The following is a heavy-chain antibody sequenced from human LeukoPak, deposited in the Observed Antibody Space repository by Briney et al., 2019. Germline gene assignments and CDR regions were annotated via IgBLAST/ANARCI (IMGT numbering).Heavy chain of an antibody. CDR1: GYTFTIYG. V-gene: IGHV1-18*01. Sequence: ASVKVSCKSSGYTFTIYGISWVRQAPGQGLEWMGWISAYNGNTNYAQKLQGRVTMTTDTSTSTAYMELRSLRSDDTAVYYCARDCSGGSCYFSMDVWGQGTTVTVSS. CDR3: ARDCSGGSCYFSMDV. D-gene: IGHD2-15*01. J-gene: IGHJ6*02. CDR2: ISAYNGNT.